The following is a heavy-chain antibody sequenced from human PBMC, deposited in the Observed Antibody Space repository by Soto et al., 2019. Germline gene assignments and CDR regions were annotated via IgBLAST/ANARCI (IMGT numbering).Heavy chain of an antibody. CDR3: AARYCSGGSCSPFSMTYYYYGMDV. CDR1: GFTVSSNY. V-gene: IGHV3-66*01. Sequence: GSLRLSCAASGFTVSSNYMSWVRQAPGKGLEWVSVIYSGGSTYYADSVKGRFTISRDNSKNTLYLQMNSLRAEDTAVYYCAARYCSGGSCSPFSMTYYYYGMDVWGQGTTVTVSS. CDR2: IYSGGST. J-gene: IGHJ6*02. D-gene: IGHD2-15*01.